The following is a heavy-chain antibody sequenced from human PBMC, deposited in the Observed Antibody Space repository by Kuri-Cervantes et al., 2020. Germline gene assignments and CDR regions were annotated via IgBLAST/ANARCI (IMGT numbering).Heavy chain of an antibody. CDR2: INSDGSST. CDR1: GFTFSNYW. Sequence: GTLSLTCAASGFTFSNYWMHWFRQAPGKGLVWVSRINSDGSSTSYADSVKGRFTISRDNAKNTLYLQMNSLRAEDTAVYYCARDGKFDYDFWSGYFNKGYYGIDVWGQGTTVTVSS. V-gene: IGHV3-74*01. CDR3: ARDGKFDYDFWSGYFNKGYYGIDV. J-gene: IGHJ6*02. D-gene: IGHD3-3*01.